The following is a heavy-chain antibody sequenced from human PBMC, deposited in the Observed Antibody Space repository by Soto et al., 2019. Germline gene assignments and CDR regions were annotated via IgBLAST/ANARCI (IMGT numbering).Heavy chain of an antibody. J-gene: IGHJ4*02. CDR2: INHSGST. Sequence: SETLSLTCTVSGGYISSSSYYWGWIRQPPGKGLEWIGKINHSGSTNYNPSLKSRVTISVDTSKNQFSLKLSSVTAADTAVYYCARVRAAAREFEYWGQGTLVTVS. V-gene: IGHV4-39*01. CDR1: GGYISSSSYY. CDR3: ARVRAAAREFEY. D-gene: IGHD6-13*01.